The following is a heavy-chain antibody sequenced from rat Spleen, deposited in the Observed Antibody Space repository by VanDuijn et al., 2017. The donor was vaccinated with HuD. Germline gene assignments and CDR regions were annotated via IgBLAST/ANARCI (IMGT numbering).Heavy chain of an antibody. CDR2: ISYDGGST. CDR1: GFTFSDFD. D-gene: IGHD1-2*01. V-gene: IGHV5-20*01. J-gene: IGHJ4*01. Sequence: EVRLVESGGGLVQPGRSLKLSCAASGFTFSDFDMAWVRQAPTAVLEWVASISYDGGSTYYRDSVKGRFTISRDNAKSTLYLQMDSLRSEDTATYYGAKDRYSSYMGVMDAWGQGASVTVSS. CDR3: AKDRYSSYMGVMDA.